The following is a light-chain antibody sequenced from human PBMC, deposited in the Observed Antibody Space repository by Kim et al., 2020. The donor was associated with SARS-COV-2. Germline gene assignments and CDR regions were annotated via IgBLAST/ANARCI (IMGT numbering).Light chain of an antibody. V-gene: IGLV2-11*03. CDR1: SSDVGGYNY. J-gene: IGLJ2*01. CDR2: DVS. Sequence: GHSVTISCSGTSSDVGGYNYVSWYQQYPGKAPKLMIYDVSARPSGVPDRFSGSKSGNTASLTISVLQAEDEADYYCCSYAGSYTFVFGGGTQLTVL. CDR3: CSYAGSYTFV.